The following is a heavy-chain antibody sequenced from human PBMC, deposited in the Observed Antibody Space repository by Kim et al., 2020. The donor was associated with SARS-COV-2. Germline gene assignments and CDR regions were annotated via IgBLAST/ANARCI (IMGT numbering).Heavy chain of an antibody. Sequence: GGSLRLSCAASGFTFSSYAMSWVRQAPGKGLEWVSAISGSGGSTYYADSVKGRFTISRDNSKNTLYLQMNSLRAEDTAVYYCAKDHEMATIIFDDAFDIWGQGTMVTVSS. CDR1: GFTFSSYA. V-gene: IGHV3-23*01. CDR2: ISGSGGST. CDR3: AKDHEMATIIFDDAFDI. D-gene: IGHD5-12*01. J-gene: IGHJ3*02.